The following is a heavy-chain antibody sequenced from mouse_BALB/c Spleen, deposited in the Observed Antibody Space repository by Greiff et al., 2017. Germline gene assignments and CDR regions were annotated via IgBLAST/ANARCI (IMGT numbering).Heavy chain of an antibody. V-gene: IGHV2-9*02. J-gene: IGHJ4*01. D-gene: IGHD1-2*01. CDR3: ARSYYGHYYDMDD. CDR2: IWAGGST. Sequence: QVQLKESGPGLVAPSQSLSITCTVSGFSLTSYGVHWVRQPPGKGLEWLGVIWAGGSTNYNSAHMSRLSISKDNSKSQVFLKMNSLQTDDTAMYYCARSYYGHYYDMDDWGQGTSVTVSS. CDR1: GFSLTSYG.